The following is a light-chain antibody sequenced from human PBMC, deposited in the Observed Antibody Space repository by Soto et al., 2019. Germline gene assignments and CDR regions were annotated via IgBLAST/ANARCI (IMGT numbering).Light chain of an antibody. CDR2: GAS. CDR1: QSVSSSY. CDR3: QQYGSSPGYT. J-gene: IGKJ2*01. V-gene: IGKV3-20*01. Sequence: EIVLTQSPGTLSLSPGERATLSCRASQSVSSSYLAWYQQKPGQAPRLLIYGASGRATGIPDRFSGSGSGKDFTLTISRLEPEDFAVYYCQQYGSSPGYTFGQGTKLEI.